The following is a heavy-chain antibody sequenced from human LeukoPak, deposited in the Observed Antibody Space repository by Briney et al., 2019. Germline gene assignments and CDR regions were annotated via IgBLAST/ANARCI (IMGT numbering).Heavy chain of an antibody. CDR2: INAGNGNT. D-gene: IGHD3-22*01. Sequence: ASVKVSCKASGYTFTSYAMHWVRQAPGQRLEWMGWINAGNGNTKYSQKFQGRVTMTRGTSISTAYMELSRLRSDDTAVYYCARRYYYDNSGYSFDYWGQGTLVTVSS. CDR1: GYTFTSYA. V-gene: IGHV1-3*01. J-gene: IGHJ4*02. CDR3: ARRYYYDNSGYSFDY.